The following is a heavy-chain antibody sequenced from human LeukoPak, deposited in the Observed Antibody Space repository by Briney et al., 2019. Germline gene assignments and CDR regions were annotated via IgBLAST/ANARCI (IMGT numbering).Heavy chain of an antibody. D-gene: IGHD3-10*01. CDR1: GGSISSYY. J-gene: IGHJ4*02. V-gene: IGHV4-59*01. CDR2: IYYSGST. Sequence: NPSETLSLTCTVSGGSISSYYWSWIRQPPGKGLEWIGYIYYSGSTNYNPSLKSRVTISVDTSKNQFSLKLSSVTAADTAVYYCARGSYGSGNPFDYWGQGTLVTVSS. CDR3: ARGSYGSGNPFDY.